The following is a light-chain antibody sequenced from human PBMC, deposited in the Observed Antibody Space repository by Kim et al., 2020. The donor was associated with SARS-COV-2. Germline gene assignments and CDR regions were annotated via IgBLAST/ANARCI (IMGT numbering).Light chain of an antibody. CDR2: GNT. J-gene: IGLJ2*01. CDR3: QSFDSRLGVLV. V-gene: IGLV1-40*01. CDR1: SSNIGAPHD. Sequence: QPVLTQPPSVSWAPGQTVTIACTGSSSNIGAPHDVHWYQQRPGTAPKLLIYGNTNRPSGVPDRFSGSKSDTSAFLAITGLQAEDEADYYCQSFDSRLGVLVFGGGTQLTVL.